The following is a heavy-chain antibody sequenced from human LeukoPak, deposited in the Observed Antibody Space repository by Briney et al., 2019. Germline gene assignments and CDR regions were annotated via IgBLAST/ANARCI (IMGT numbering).Heavy chain of an antibody. Sequence: GGSLRLSCAASGFTFSSYGMSWVRQAPGKGLEWVSTISGSGGSTYYADSVKGRFTISRDNSKNTLYLNMNSLRAEDTAVYYCATRGFPHYWGQGTLVTVSS. CDR2: ISGSGGST. V-gene: IGHV3-23*01. J-gene: IGHJ4*02. CDR3: ATRGFPHY. CDR1: GFTFSSYG.